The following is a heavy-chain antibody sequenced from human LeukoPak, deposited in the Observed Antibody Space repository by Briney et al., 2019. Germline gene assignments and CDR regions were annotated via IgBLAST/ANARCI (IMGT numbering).Heavy chain of an antibody. CDR3: ARVTGTTPFDY. Sequence: SGTLSLTCTVSGDSISSSNWWSCVRQPPGQGLEWIGEISHNGSTNYNPSLESRVTMSVDKSKNQFSLRLTSVTAADTAVYFCARVTGTTPFDYWGQGTLVSVSS. V-gene: IGHV4-4*02. D-gene: IGHD1-1*01. CDR1: GDSISSSNW. CDR2: ISHNGST. J-gene: IGHJ4*02.